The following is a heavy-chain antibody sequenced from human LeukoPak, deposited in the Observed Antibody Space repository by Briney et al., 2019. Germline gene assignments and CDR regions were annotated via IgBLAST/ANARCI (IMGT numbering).Heavy chain of an antibody. CDR1: GFTFSSYW. D-gene: IGHD3-22*01. CDR3: ARANLETWYYYDSSGFTPFDY. J-gene: IGHJ4*02. V-gene: IGHV3-74*01. Sequence: GGSLRLSCAASGFTFSSYWVHWVRQAPGKGLVWVSRINSDGSSTSYADSVKGRFTISRDNAKNTLYLQMNSLRAEDTAVYYCARANLETWYYYDSSGFTPFDYWGQGTLVTVSS. CDR2: INSDGSST.